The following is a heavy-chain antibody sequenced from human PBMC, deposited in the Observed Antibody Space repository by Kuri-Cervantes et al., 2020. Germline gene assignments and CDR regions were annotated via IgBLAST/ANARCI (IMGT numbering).Heavy chain of an antibody. V-gene: IGHV3-9*01. CDR2: ISWNSGNI. Sequence: SLKISCGASGFTFSDHSMNWVRQAPGKGLEWVSGISWNSGNIDYADSVKGRFTISRDNAKNSLYLQTNSLRAEDTALYYCAKDRGYYGSGSYYNAAFDIWGQGTMVTVSS. CDR3: AKDRGYYGSGSYYNAAFDI. D-gene: IGHD3-10*01. CDR1: GFTFSDHS. J-gene: IGHJ3*02.